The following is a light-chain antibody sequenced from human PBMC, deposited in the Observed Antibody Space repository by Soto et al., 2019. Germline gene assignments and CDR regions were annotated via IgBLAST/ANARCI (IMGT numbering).Light chain of an antibody. CDR1: QSVRSH. J-gene: IGKJ4*01. V-gene: IGKV3-15*01. CDR2: GAS. Sequence: EVVMTQSPATLSVSPGERATLSCRASQSVRSHLAWYQQKPGQAPSLLIFGASTRATGVPARFSGSESGTEFTLTISSLQSEDVALYFCQQDNDWPRTFGGGTKVEMK. CDR3: QQDNDWPRT.